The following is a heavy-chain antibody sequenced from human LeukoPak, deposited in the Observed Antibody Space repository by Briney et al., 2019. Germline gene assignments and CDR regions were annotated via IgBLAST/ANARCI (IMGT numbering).Heavy chain of an antibody. CDR1: GGTFSSYA. V-gene: IGHV1-69*05. J-gene: IGHJ4*02. CDR2: IIPIFGTA. Sequence: ASVKVSCKASGGTFSSYAISWLRQAPGQGLEWMGGIIPIFGTANYAQKFQGRVTITTDESTSTAYMELSSLRSEDTAVYYCATRGVNWSFDYWGQGTLVTVSS. D-gene: IGHD3-10*01. CDR3: ATRGVNWSFDY.